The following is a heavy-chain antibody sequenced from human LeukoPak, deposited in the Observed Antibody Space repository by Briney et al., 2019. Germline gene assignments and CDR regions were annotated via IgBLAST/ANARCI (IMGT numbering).Heavy chain of an antibody. CDR1: GGSISCSNW. CDR2: IYHSGST. V-gene: IGHV4-4*02. D-gene: IGHD3-16*02. CDR3: ASSGLRLGELSFDY. J-gene: IGHJ4*02. Sequence: SGTLSLTCAVSGGSISCSNWWSWVRQPPGKGLEWIGEIYHSGSTNYNPSLKSRVTISVDKSKNQFSLKLSSVTAADTAVYYCASSGLRLGELSFDYWGQGTLVTVSS.